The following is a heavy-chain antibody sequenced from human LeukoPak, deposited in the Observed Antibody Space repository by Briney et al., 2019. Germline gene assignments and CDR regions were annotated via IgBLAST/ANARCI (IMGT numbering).Heavy chain of an antibody. CDR1: GGSISSGGYY. CDR2: IYYSGST. J-gene: IGHJ3*02. V-gene: IGHV4-31*03. CDR3: ARGEYDYAWGSYSPNAFAM. D-gene: IGHD3-16*01. Sequence: SETLSLTCTVSGGSISSGGYYWSWIRQHPGKGLEWIGYIYYSGSTYYNPSLKSRVTISVDTSKNQFSLKLSSVTAADTALYYCARGEYDYAWGSYSPNAFAMWGQGTMVTVSS.